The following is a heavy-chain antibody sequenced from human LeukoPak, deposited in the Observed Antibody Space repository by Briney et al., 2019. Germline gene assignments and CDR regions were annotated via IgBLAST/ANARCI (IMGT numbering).Heavy chain of an antibody. V-gene: IGHV4-4*07. D-gene: IGHD5-24*01. Sequence: PSETLSLTCTVSGGSISSYYWTWIRQPAGKGLEWIGRIYASGTSNYNPPLKSRVTISADKSKNQFSLRLSSVTAADTAVYYCARGLDGYGTFDYWGQGTLVTVSS. CDR3: ARGLDGYGTFDY. J-gene: IGHJ4*02. CDR2: IYASGTS. CDR1: GGSISSYY.